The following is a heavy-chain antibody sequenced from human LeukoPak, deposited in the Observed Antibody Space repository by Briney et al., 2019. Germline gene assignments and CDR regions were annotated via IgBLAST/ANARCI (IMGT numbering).Heavy chain of an antibody. J-gene: IGHJ3*02. CDR1: GYTFTGYY. V-gene: IGHV1-2*04. CDR2: INPNCGGT. D-gene: IGHD2-15*01. Sequence: SVKLSCEASGYTFTGYYMHWVRHAPGQALEWMRWINPNCGGTNYAQKFQGWVTMTRDTSISTAYMELRRLRSDDTAVYYCARGRVDWSGGSCQRNDAFDIWGQGTMVTVSS. CDR3: ARGRVDWSGGSCQRNDAFDI.